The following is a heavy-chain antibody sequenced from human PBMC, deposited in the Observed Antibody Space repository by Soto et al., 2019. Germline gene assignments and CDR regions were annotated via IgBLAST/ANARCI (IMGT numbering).Heavy chain of an antibody. CDR3: ARETNYDFLSGHYTGSFDF. Sequence: ASVKVSCKASGYTFTSYYMHWVRQAPGQGLEWMGIINPSGGSTSYAQKFQGRVTMTRDTSTSTVYMELSSLRSEDTAVYYCARETNYDFLSGHYTGSFDFWGQGIMVTV. CDR1: GYTFTSYY. D-gene: IGHD3-3*01. V-gene: IGHV1-46*03. J-gene: IGHJ3*01. CDR2: INPSGGST.